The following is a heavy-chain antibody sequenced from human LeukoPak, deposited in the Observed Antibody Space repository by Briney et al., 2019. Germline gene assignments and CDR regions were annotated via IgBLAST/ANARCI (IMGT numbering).Heavy chain of an antibody. J-gene: IGHJ3*02. CDR2: IYTSGST. CDR3: ARGPDWDREPHDAFDI. Sequence: SETPSLTCTVSGGSISSYYWTWIRQPAGKGLEWIGRIYTSGSTNYNPSLKSRVTMSVDTSKNQFSLKLSSVTAADTAVYYCARGPDWDREPHDAFDIWGQGTMVTVSS. D-gene: IGHD1/OR15-1a*01. V-gene: IGHV4-4*07. CDR1: GGSISSYY.